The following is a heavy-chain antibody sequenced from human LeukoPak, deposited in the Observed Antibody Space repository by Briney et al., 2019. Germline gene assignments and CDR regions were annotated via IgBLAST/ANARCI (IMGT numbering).Heavy chain of an antibody. CDR1: GGSISSSNW. CDR2: ISSSSSI. V-gene: IGHV3-69-1*01. Sequence: GTLSLTCAVSGGSISSSNWWSWVRQAPGKGLEWVSSISSSSSIYYADSVKGRFTISRGNAKNSLYLQMNSLRAEDTAVYYCARVEVAVAIDYWGQGTLVTVSS. J-gene: IGHJ4*02. CDR3: ARVEVAVAIDY. D-gene: IGHD6-19*01.